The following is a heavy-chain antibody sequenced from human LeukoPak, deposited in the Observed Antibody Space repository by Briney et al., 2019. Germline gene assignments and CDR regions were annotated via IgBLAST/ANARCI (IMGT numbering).Heavy chain of an antibody. J-gene: IGHJ6*03. Sequence: SETLSLTCTVSGGSISSSSYYWGWIRQPPGKGLEWIGSIYYSGSTNYNPSLKSRVTISVDTSKNQFSLKLSSATAADTAVYYCARLPGGSSSWDHYYYMDVWGKGTTVTISS. CDR2: IYYSGST. V-gene: IGHV4-39*07. CDR1: GGSISSSSYY. CDR3: ARLPGGSSSWDHYYYMDV. D-gene: IGHD6-13*01.